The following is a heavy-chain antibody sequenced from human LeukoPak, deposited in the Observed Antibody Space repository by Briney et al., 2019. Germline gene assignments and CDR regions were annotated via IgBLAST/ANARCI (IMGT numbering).Heavy chain of an antibody. V-gene: IGHV2-5*01. Sequence: ESGPTLVKPTQTLTLTCTFSGFSLSTSGVGVGWIRQPPGKALECLALIYWNDDKRYSPSLKSRLTITKDTSKNQVVPAMTNVDPVDTGTYYCAHSHPAIITAVNRYFDYWGQGTLVTVSS. D-gene: IGHD3-10*01. J-gene: IGHJ4*02. CDR2: IYWNDDK. CDR3: AHSHPAIITAVNRYFDY. CDR1: GFSLSTSGVG.